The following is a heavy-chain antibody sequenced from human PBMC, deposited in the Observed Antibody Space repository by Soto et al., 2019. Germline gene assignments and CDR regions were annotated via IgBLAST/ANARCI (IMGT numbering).Heavy chain of an antibody. CDR1: GGSISSLSYY. J-gene: IGHJ4*02. V-gene: IGHV4-61*01. CDR3: ASSRRGIEAMVYGSSLPSRPIDY. Sequence: SETLSLTSTVSGGSISSLSYYWSWNSQPPGKGLEWIGYIYYSGSTNYNPSLKSRVTISVDTSKNQFSLKLSSVTAADTAVYYCASSRRGIEAMVYGSSLPSRPIDYWGQGTLVTVSS. CDR2: IYYSGST. D-gene: IGHD5-18*01.